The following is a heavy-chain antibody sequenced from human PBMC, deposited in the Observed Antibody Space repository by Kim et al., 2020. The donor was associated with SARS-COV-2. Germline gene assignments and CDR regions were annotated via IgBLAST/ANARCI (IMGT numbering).Heavy chain of an antibody. CDR1: GGSFSGYY. CDR3: ARGTWFRWFDP. V-gene: IGHV4-34*01. D-gene: IGHD3-10*01. Sequence: SETLSLTCAVYGGSFSGYYWSWIRQPPGKGLEWIGEINHSGSTNYNPSLKSRVTISVDTSKNQFSLKPSSVTAADTAVYYCARGTWFRWFDPWGQGTLVTVSS. CDR2: INHSGST. J-gene: IGHJ5*02.